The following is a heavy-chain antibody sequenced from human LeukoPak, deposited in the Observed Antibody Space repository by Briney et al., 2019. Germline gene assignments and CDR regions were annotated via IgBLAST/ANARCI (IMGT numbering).Heavy chain of an antibody. CDR2: ISYDGTNK. D-gene: IGHD3-9*01. V-gene: IGHV3-30-3*01. J-gene: IGHJ3*02. CDR1: VLTFSTYA. CDR3: ARNILTGYAFDI. Sequence: GRSLRLSCAASVLTFSTYAMHWVRQAPGKGLEWVAFISYDGTNKYCADSVKGRFTISRDNSKNTLYLQMNSLRAEDTALYYCARNILTGYAFDIWGQGTMVTVSS.